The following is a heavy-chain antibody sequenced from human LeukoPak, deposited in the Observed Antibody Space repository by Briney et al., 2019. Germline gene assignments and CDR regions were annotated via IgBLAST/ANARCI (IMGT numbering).Heavy chain of an antibody. Sequence: GGSLRLSCAASGFSFSNYAMSWVRQAPGKGLEWVSAISGSAGSTYYANSVKGRFTISRGNSKNTLYLQMNSLRAEDTAVYYCARGSSIVGATGNWFDPWGQGTLVTVSS. CDR2: ISGSAGST. D-gene: IGHD1-26*01. CDR1: GFSFSNYA. V-gene: IGHV3-23*01. J-gene: IGHJ5*02. CDR3: ARGSSIVGATGNWFDP.